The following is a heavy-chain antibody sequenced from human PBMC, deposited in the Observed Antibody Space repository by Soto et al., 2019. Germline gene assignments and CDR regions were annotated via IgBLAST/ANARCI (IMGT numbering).Heavy chain of an antibody. CDR3: ARDRTYNGSGSKGMDF. J-gene: IGHJ6*02. CDR1: GFTFSSYG. D-gene: IGHD3-10*01. Sequence: HPGGSLRLSCVAAGFTFSSYGMHWVRQAPGKALEWLAIIRYDGSNKYYGDSVKGRFTISRDNSKNTLYLEMNSLRAEDTAVYYCARDRTYNGSGSKGMDFWGQGTTVTVSS. V-gene: IGHV3-30*02. CDR2: IRYDGSNK.